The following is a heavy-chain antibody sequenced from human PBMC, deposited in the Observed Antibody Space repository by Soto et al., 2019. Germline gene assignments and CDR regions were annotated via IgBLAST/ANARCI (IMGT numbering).Heavy chain of an antibody. CDR2: IYYSGST. D-gene: IGHD3-16*01. CDR3: ARVGGRATCWFDP. Sequence: PSETLSLTCTVSGGSISSGDYYWSWIRQPPGKGLEWIGYIYYSGSTYYNPSLKSRVTISVDTSKNQFSLKLSSVTAADTAVYYGARVGGRATCWFDPWGKGTLV. V-gene: IGHV4-30-4*01. CDR1: GGSISSGDYY. J-gene: IGHJ5*02.